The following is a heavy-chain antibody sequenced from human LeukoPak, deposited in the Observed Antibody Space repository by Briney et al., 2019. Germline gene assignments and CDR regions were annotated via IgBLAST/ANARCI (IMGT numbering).Heavy chain of an antibody. CDR2: INFSGTT. V-gene: IGHV4-59*01. CDR3: ARGSGALYYGMDV. D-gene: IGHD3-10*01. CDR1: SGSIRSYY. Sequence: PSETLSLTCTVPSGSIRSYYWSWIRQPPGERLEWIGYINFSGTTNYNPSLKSRVTISADTSKDQFSLKLTSVTAADTAVYYCARGSGALYYGMDVWGQGTTVTVSS. J-gene: IGHJ6*02.